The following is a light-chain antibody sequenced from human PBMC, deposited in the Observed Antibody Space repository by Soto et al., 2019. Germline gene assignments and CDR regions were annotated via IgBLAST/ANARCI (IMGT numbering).Light chain of an antibody. CDR1: QSVGNN. V-gene: IGKV3-15*01. CDR2: GAS. J-gene: IGKJ1*01. CDR3: QQYKYWPPWT. Sequence: EIVMTQSPATLSVSPGERATLSCRASQSVGNNLAWYQQKPGQAPRLLISGASTRATGIPARFSGSGAGTEFTLTIGSLQSEDFAVYYCQQYKYWPPWTCGQGTKVEIK.